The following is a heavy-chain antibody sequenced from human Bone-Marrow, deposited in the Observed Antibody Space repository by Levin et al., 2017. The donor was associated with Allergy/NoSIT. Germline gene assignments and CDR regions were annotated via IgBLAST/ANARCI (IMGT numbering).Heavy chain of an antibody. CDR3: ASEGYYYDSSGYYDY. J-gene: IGHJ4*02. CDR1: GFTFSSYS. D-gene: IGHD3-22*01. CDR2: ISSSSSYI. V-gene: IGHV3-21*01. Sequence: GGSLRLSCAASGFTFSSYSMNWVRQAPGKGLEWVSSISSSSSYIYYADSVKGRFTISRDNAKNSLYLQMNSLRAEDTAVYYCASEGYYYDSSGYYDYWGQGTLVTVSS.